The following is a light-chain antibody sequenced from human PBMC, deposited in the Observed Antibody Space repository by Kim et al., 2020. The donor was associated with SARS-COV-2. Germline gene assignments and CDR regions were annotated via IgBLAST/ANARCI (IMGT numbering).Light chain of an antibody. CDR3: ATWDNSLNTWV. J-gene: IGLJ3*02. CDR2: DHD. Sequence: GQKVTIPFYGTTSTIGNNYVSWYQQVPGSAPTLLIYDHDNRPSEIPDRFSGSQSGASATLGITDLQTGDEADYFCATWDNSLNTWVFGGGTQLTVL. V-gene: IGLV1-51*01. CDR1: TSTIGNNY.